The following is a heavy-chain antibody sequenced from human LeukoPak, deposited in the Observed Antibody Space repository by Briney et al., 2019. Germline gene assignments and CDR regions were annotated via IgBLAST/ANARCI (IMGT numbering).Heavy chain of an antibody. CDR3: ARDRRVDTATNRNNWFDP. CDR2: IYYSGST. V-gene: IGHV4-39*07. Sequence: SETLSLTCTVSGGSISSSSYYWGWIRQPPGKGLEWIGSIYYSGSTYYNPSLKSRVTISVDTSKNQFSLKLSSVTAADTAVYCCARDRRVDTATNRNNWFDPWGQGTLVTVSS. J-gene: IGHJ5*02. D-gene: IGHD5-18*01. CDR1: GGSISSSSYY.